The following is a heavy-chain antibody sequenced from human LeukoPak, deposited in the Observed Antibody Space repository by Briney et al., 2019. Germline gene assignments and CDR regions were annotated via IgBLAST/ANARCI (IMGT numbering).Heavy chain of an antibody. CDR3: ARDSPWFEY. CDR1: GFTFSSYA. V-gene: IGHV3-30-3*01. Sequence: PGGSLRLSCAASGFTFSSYAMHWVRQAPGKGLEWVAVISYDGSNKYYADSVKGRLTISRDNSKNTVYLQMNSLRAEETAVYYCARDSPWFEYWGQGTLVTVSS. J-gene: IGHJ4*02. CDR2: ISYDGSNK.